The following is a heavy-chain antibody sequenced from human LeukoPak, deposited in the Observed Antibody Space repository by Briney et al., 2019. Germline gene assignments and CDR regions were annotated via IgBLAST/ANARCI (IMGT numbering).Heavy chain of an antibody. CDR3: AKDGGTGLGTFDY. J-gene: IGHJ4*02. CDR2: ISSDGGTK. Sequence: GGSLRLSCVASRFTFSNFAMQWVRQAPGRGLEWLAVISSDGGTKFYADSVKGRFTISRDNSKNSVYLQMSSLRVEDTAVYYCAKDGGTGLGTFDYWGQGTLVSVSS. CDR1: RFTFSNFA. V-gene: IGHV3-30*18. D-gene: IGHD3/OR15-3a*01.